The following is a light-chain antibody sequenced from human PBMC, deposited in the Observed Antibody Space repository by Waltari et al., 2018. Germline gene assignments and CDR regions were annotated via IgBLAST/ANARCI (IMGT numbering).Light chain of an antibody. J-gene: IGKJ2*01. CDR3: QQRNNWPRT. Sequence: EIVLPQSSATLSLSPGERAPLSCRASQSVRTYLGWYQQKPGQAPRLLIYDASNRATGIPARFSGRGSETDFILTISSLEPEDSAVYYCQQRNNWPRTFGQGTKLEIK. CDR2: DAS. V-gene: IGKV3-11*01. CDR1: QSVRTY.